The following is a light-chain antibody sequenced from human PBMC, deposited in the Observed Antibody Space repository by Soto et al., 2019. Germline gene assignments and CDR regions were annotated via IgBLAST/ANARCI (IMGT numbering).Light chain of an antibody. Sequence: EIVMTQSPTTLSVSPGNRATLSCRASQSLSRNLAWYQQKPGQVPRLLLYGASTRATGVPARFSGSGSGTEFTLTISSLQPGDFAVYYCLQYNYWPRTFGQGTKVEIK. CDR2: GAS. CDR3: LQYNYWPRT. J-gene: IGKJ1*01. V-gene: IGKV3-15*01. CDR1: QSLSRN.